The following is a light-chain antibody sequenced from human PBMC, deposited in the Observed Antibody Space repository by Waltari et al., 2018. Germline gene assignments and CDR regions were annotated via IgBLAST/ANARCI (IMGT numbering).Light chain of an antibody. CDR1: SGHINYA. Sequence: QLVVTQSPSASASLGASVRLTCTLDSGHINYAIAWHQQQPEKGPRCLMKVNSGGTLTRGDGLPDRVPGSTSGPERYLALSCLQSEDEAVYYCQTWGTGVVVFGEGSKLTVL. J-gene: IGLJ2*01. V-gene: IGLV4-69*01. CDR2: VNSGGTL. CDR3: QTWGTGVVV.